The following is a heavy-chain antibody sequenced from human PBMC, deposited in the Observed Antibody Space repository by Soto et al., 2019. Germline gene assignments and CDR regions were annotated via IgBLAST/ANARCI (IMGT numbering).Heavy chain of an antibody. CDR3: ARGVEWYSSSFFDL. J-gene: IGHJ2*01. D-gene: IGHD6-13*01. V-gene: IGHV4-59*01. CDR2: IYYSGST. CDR1: GGSISSYY. Sequence: QVKLQESGPGLVKPSETLSLTCTVSGGSISSYYWSWIRQHPGKGLEWIGYIYYSGSTNYNPSLKSRVTISVVTSKNQFSLKLSSVTAADTAVYYCARGVEWYSSSFFDLWGRGTLVTVSS.